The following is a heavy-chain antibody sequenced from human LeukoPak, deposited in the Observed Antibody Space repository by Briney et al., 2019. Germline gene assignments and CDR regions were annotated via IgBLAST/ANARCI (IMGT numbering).Heavy chain of an antibody. CDR1: GYTFTSYY. CDR3: ARVTGIAVAGTFDY. CDR2: INPSGGST. Sequence: ASVKVSCKASGYTFTSYYMHWVRQAPGQGLERMGIINPSGGSTSYAQKFQGRVTMTRDMSTSTVYMELSRLRSEDTAVYYCARVTGIAVAGTFDYWGQGTLVTVSS. V-gene: IGHV1-46*01. J-gene: IGHJ4*02. D-gene: IGHD6-19*01.